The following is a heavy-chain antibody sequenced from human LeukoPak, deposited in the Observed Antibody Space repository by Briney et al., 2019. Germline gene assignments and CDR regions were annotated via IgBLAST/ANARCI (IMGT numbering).Heavy chain of an antibody. Sequence: PGGSLRLSCAASGVTFSSYAMSWVRQAPGKGLEWFSAISGSGGPTYYADSVKGRFTISRDDSKNTLYLHMNSLSAEDTAVYYCAKEHSGGYPDHWGQGTLVTVSS. CDR3: AKEHSGGYPDH. J-gene: IGHJ4*02. CDR2: ISGSGGPT. CDR1: GVTFSSYA. V-gene: IGHV3-23*01. D-gene: IGHD3-22*01.